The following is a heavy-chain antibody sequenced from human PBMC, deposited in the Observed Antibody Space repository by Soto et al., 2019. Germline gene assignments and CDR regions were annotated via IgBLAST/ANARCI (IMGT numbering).Heavy chain of an antibody. J-gene: IGHJ6*02. D-gene: IGHD6-13*01. CDR2: ISSSSSYI. CDR1: GFTFSSYS. CDR3: ARLGYSSSWYSYCGMDV. Sequence: GGSLRLSCAASGFTFSSYSMNWVRQAPGKGLEWVSSISSSSSYIYYADSVKGRFTISRDNAKNSLYLQMNSLRAEDTAVYYCARLGYSSSWYSYCGMDVWGQGTTVTVSS. V-gene: IGHV3-21*01.